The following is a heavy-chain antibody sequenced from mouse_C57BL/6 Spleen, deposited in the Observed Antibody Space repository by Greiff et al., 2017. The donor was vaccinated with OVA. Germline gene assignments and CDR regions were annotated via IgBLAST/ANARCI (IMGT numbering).Heavy chain of an antibody. Sequence: EVQLQQSGPGLVKPSQSLSLTCSVTGYSITSGYYWNWIRQFPGNKLEWMGYISYDGSNNYNPSLKNRISITRDTSKNQFFLKLNSVTTEDTATYYCARDGDYGYEFDYWGQGTTLTVSS. J-gene: IGHJ2*01. CDR2: ISYDGSN. CDR1: GYSITSGYY. V-gene: IGHV3-6*01. CDR3: ARDGDYGYEFDY. D-gene: IGHD2-2*01.